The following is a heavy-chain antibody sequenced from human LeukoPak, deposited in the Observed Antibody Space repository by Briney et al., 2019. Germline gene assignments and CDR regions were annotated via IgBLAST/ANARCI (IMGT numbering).Heavy chain of an antibody. CDR1: GYTFTGYY. J-gene: IGHJ4*02. V-gene: IGHV1-2*02. D-gene: IGHD1-7*01. CDR3: ARDPDGRITGTVFDY. Sequence: ASVKVSCKASGYTFTGYYMHWVRQAPGQGLEWMGWINPNSGGTNYAQKFQGRVTMTRDTSISTAYMELSRLRSDDTAVYYCARDPDGRITGTVFDYRGQGTLVTVSS. CDR2: INPNSGGT.